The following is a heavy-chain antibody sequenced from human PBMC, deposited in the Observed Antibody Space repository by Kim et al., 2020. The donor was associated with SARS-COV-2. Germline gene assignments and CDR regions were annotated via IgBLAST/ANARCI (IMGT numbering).Heavy chain of an antibody. D-gene: IGHD4-17*01. J-gene: IGHJ6*02. CDR3: AKAGGGPATVVVWRYGMDV. Sequence: GGSLRLSCAASGFTFSSYAMSWVRQAPGKGLEWVSAISGSGGSTYYADSVKGRFTISRDNSKNTLYLQMNSLRAEDTAVYYCAKAGGGPATVVVWRYGMDVWGQGTTVTVSS. V-gene: IGHV3-23*01. CDR1: GFTFSSYA. CDR2: ISGSGGST.